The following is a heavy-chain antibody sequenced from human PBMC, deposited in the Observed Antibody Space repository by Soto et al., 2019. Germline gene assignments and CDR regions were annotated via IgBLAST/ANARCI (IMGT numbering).Heavy chain of an antibody. CDR2: ISAYNGNT. CDR3: ARVLAFFFQAEDGIRDL. V-gene: IGHV1-18*01. Sequence: VRQAAGQGLEWMGWISAYNGNTNYAQKLQGRVTMTTDTSTSTAYMELRSLRSDDTAVYYGARVLAFFFQAEDGIRDL. J-gene: IGHJ2*01. D-gene: IGHD3-3*02.